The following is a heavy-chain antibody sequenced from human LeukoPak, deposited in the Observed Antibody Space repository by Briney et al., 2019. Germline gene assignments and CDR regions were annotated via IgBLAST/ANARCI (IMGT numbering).Heavy chain of an antibody. V-gene: IGHV3-73*01. CDR1: GFTFSGSA. Sequence: GGSLRLSCAASGFTFSGSAMHWVRQASGKGLEWVGRIRSKANSYATAYAASVKGRFTISRDDSKNTAYLQMNSMKTEDTAVYYCTRLATARYCGGDCYSDAFDIWGQGTMVTVSS. CDR2: IRSKANSYAT. CDR3: TRLATARYCGGDCYSDAFDI. J-gene: IGHJ3*02. D-gene: IGHD2-21*02.